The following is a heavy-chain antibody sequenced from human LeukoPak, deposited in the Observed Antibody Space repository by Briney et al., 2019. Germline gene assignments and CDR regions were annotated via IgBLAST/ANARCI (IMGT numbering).Heavy chain of an antibody. V-gene: IGHV1-2*02. Sequence: ASVKVSCKASGYTFTGHSMYWVRQAPGQGLVWMGWIKPNSGGTNYAQKFQGRVTMTRDTSISTAYMELSRLRSDDTAVYYCARGQGLLWFGEWDYYYYYMDVWGKGTTVTISS. CDR1: GYTFTGHS. CDR2: IKPNSGGT. CDR3: ARGQGLLWFGEWDYYYYYMDV. D-gene: IGHD3-10*01. J-gene: IGHJ6*03.